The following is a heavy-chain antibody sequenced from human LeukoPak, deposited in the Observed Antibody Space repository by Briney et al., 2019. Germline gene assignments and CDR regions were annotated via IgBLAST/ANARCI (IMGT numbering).Heavy chain of an antibody. CDR3: ARAPIPDYYEARGGYYGVDV. D-gene: IGHD3-22*01. CDR1: GFTFSSYE. CDR2: ISSSGSTI. J-gene: IGHJ6*04. Sequence: GGSLRLSCAASGFTFSSYEMNWVRQAPGKGLEWVPYISSSGSTIYYADSVKGRFAISRDNAKNSLYLQMNSLRAEDTAVYYCARAPIPDYYEARGGYYGVDVWGKGTTVTVSS. V-gene: IGHV3-48*03.